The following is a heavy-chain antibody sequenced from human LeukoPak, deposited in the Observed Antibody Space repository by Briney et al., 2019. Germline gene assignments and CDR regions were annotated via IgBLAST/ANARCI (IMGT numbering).Heavy chain of an antibody. CDR2: INHSGST. J-gene: IGHJ6*02. CDR1: GGSFSGYY. D-gene: IGHD4-17*01. Sequence: PSGTLSLTCAVYGGSFSGYYWSWIRQPPGKGLEWIGEINHSGSTNYNPSLKSRVTISVDTSKNQFSLKLSSVTAADTAVYYCARDYGDYYYYYGMGVWGQGTTVTVSS. CDR3: ARDYGDYYYYYGMGV. V-gene: IGHV4-34*01.